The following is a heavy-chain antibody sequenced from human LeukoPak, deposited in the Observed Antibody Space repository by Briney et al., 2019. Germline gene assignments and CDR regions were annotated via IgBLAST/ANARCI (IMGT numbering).Heavy chain of an antibody. CDR1: GYTFTNYY. V-gene: IGHV1-46*01. Sequence: ASVKVSCKTSGYTFTNYYIHWVRQAPGQGLEWMGTIDPSGGSTTYAQKFQGRVTMTRDTSTSTVYMELSSLRSDDTAVYFCARDHFYGSGSYYRYFDLWGRGTLVTVSS. J-gene: IGHJ2*01. CDR3: ARDHFYGSGSYYRYFDL. D-gene: IGHD3-10*01. CDR2: IDPSGGST.